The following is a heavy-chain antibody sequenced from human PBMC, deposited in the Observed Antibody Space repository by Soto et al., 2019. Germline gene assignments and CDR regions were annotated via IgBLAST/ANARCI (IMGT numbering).Heavy chain of an antibody. D-gene: IGHD4-17*01. CDR1: GFTFSSYA. J-gene: IGHJ2*01. CDR2: ISGSGGST. Sequence: EVQLLESGGGLVQSGGSLRLSCAASGFTFSSYAMNWVRQAPGKGLEWVSSISGSGGSTYYADSVKGRFTISRDNSKNTLYLQMNSLRAEDTAVYYCAKVTVNYWYFDLWGRGTLITVSS. CDR3: AKVTVNYWYFDL. V-gene: IGHV3-23*01.